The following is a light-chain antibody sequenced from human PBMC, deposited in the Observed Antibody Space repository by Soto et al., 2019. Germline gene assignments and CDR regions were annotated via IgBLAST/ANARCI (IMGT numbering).Light chain of an antibody. CDR1: SSDVGGYIY. Sequence: QSVLTQPASVSGSPGQSITISCTGTSSDVGGYIYVSWYQQHPGKAPKLMIYDVSNRPSGVSNRFSGSKSGNTASLTISGLQAEDEADYYCSSYTSSSTLNYVFGTGTKVTVL. CDR2: DVS. J-gene: IGLJ1*01. V-gene: IGLV2-14*01. CDR3: SSYTSSSTLNYV.